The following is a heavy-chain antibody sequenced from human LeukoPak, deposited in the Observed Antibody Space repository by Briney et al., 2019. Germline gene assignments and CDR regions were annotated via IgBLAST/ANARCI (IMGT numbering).Heavy chain of an antibody. CDR2: IYYSGST. CDR3: ARYLWGGWNFDY. V-gene: IGHV4-30-4*08. CDR1: GGSISSYY. D-gene: IGHD6-19*01. Sequence: PSETLSLTCTVSGGSISSYYWSWIRQPPGKGLEWIGYIYYSGSTYYNPSLKSRVTISVDTSKNQFSLKLSSVTAADTAVYYCARYLWGGWNFDYWGQGTLVTVSS. J-gene: IGHJ4*02.